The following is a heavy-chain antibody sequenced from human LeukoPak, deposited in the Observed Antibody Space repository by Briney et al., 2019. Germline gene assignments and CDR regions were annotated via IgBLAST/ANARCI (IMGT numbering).Heavy chain of an antibody. J-gene: IGHJ4*02. V-gene: IGHV3-74*01. D-gene: IGHD3-22*01. CDR1: GNYW. CDR2: INSDGSWT. Sequence: GGSLRLSCAASGNYWMHWVRQAPGKGLVWVSHINSDGSWTSYADSVKGRFTITKDNAKNTVYLQMNSLRAEDTAVYYCVSFYETYWGRGTLVTVSS. CDR3: VSFYETY.